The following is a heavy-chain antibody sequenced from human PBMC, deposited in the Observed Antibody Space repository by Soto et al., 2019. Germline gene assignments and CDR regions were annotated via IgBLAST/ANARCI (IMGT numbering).Heavy chain of an antibody. CDR1: GFTFSSYS. Sequence: EVQLVESGGGLVKPGASLRLSCAASGFTFSSYSMNWVRQAPGKGLEWVSSISSSSSYIYYADSVKGRFTISRDNAKNSLYLQMNSLRAEDTAVYYCAREPYCGGDCYSNDAFDIWGQGTMVTVSS. CDR3: AREPYCGGDCYSNDAFDI. V-gene: IGHV3-21*01. J-gene: IGHJ3*02. CDR2: ISSSSSYI. D-gene: IGHD2-21*02.